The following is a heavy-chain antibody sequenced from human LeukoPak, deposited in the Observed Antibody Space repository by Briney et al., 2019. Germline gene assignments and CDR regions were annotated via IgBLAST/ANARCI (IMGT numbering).Heavy chain of an antibody. CDR2: INHSGST. J-gene: IGHJ4*02. V-gene: IGHV4-34*01. CDR3: ARSYSSSWPYYFDY. Sequence: PSETLSLTCAVYGGSFSGYYWSWIRQPPGEGLEWIGEINHSGSTNYNPSLKSRVTISVDTSKNQFSLKLSSVTAADTAVYYCARSYSSSWPYYFDYWGQGTLVTVSS. D-gene: IGHD6-13*01. CDR1: GGSFSGYY.